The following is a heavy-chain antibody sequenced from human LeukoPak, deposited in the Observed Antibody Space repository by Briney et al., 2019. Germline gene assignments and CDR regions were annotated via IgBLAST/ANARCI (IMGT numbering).Heavy chain of an antibody. CDR2: IYHSGST. CDR3: ARVDYYGSGTEY. Sequence: SETLSLTCTVSGGSISNNYWTWIRQPPGKGLEWIGSIYHSGSTYYNPSLKSRVTISVDTSKNQFSLKLSSVTAADTAVYYCARVDYYGSGTEYWGQGTLVTVSS. D-gene: IGHD3-10*01. J-gene: IGHJ4*02. V-gene: IGHV4-38-2*02. CDR1: GGSISNNY.